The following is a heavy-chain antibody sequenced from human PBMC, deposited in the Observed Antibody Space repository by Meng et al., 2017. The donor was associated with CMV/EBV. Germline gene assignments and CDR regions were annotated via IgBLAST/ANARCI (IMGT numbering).Heavy chain of an antibody. J-gene: IGHJ6*02. CDR1: GGSISSSSYY. V-gene: IGHV4-39*07. CDR3: ARDGRGYCSSTSCYGMDV. Sequence: GSLRLSCTVSGGSISSSSYYWGWIRQPPGKGLEWIGSIYYSGSTYYNPSLKSRVTISVDTSKNQFSLKLSSVTAADTAVYYCARDGRGYCSSTSCYGMDVWGQGTTDTVSS. D-gene: IGHD2-2*03. CDR2: IYYSGST.